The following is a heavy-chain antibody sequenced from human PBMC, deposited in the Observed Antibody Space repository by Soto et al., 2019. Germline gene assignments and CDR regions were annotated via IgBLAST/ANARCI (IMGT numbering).Heavy chain of an antibody. Sequence: ASVKVTCKESGYTFTSYAMXWVRQEXXQRHXXXXWINAGNRNTKYSQKFQGRVTITRDTSASTAYMELSSLRSEDTAVYYCARDFNYYRSQLPRRYYYYYMDFLLKGTSVTVS. V-gene: IGHV1-3*01. CDR3: ARDFNYYRSQLPRRYYYYYMDF. CDR1: GYTFTSYA. D-gene: IGHD3-10*01. J-gene: IGHJ6*03. CDR2: INAGNRNT.